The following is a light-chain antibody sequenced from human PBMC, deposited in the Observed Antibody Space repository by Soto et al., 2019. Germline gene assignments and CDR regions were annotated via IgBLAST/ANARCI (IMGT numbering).Light chain of an antibody. Sequence: QSVLTQPASVSGSPGQSITISCTGTSSDVGGYNYVSWYQQHPGKAPKLMIYEVTKRPSGVSYRFSGSKSGNTASLTISGLQPEDEADYYCSSYTSSITFVFGTGTKLTVL. CDR1: SSDVGGYNY. CDR2: EVT. CDR3: SSYTSSITFV. V-gene: IGLV2-14*01. J-gene: IGLJ1*01.